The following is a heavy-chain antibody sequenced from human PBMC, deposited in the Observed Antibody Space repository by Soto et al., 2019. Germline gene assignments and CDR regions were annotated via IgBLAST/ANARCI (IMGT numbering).Heavy chain of an antibody. CDR1: GFTFTSSA. CDR3: AAGLVVTAATYYYYYGMDV. CDR2: IVVGSGNT. J-gene: IGHJ6*02. D-gene: IGHD2-21*02. Sequence: SVKVSCKAAGFTFTSSAVQWVRQARGQRLEWIGWIVVGSGNTNYAQKFQERVTITRDMSTSTAYMELSSLRSEDTAVYYCAAGLVVTAATYYYYYGMDVWGQGTTVTVSS. V-gene: IGHV1-58*01.